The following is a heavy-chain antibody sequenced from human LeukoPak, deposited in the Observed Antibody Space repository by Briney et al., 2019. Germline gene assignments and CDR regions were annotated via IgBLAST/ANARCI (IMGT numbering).Heavy chain of an antibody. V-gene: IGHV1-69*05. D-gene: IGHD6-6*01. Sequence: SLKVSCKASGGTFSSYAISWVRQAPGQRLEWMGGIIPIFGTANYAQKLQGRVTITTDESTSTAYMELSSLRSEDTAVYYCARGASPYDSSSPLDWGQGTLVTVSS. J-gene: IGHJ4*02. CDR2: IIPIFGTA. CDR3: ARGASPYDSSSPLD. CDR1: GGTFSSYA.